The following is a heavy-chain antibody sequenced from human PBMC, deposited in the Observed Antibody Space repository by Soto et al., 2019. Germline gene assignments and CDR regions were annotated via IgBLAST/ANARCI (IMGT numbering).Heavy chain of an antibody. CDR2: INGDGTTT. J-gene: IGHJ4*02. Sequence: EVELVESGGGLVQPGGSLRLSCSASGFTFSSYWMHWVRQVPGKGLLWVSRINGDGTTTTYADSVKGRFSISRDNAKNTLYLQMNRLRAEDTAVYYYARGPPGTPVAGTAGYWGQGTLVTVSS. CDR1: GFTFSSYW. D-gene: IGHD6-19*01. CDR3: ARGPPGTPVAGTAGY. V-gene: IGHV3-74*01.